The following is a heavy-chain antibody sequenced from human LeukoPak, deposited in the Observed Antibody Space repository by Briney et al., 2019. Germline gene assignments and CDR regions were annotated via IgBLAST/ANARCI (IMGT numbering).Heavy chain of an antibody. CDR2: INPTGGST. CDR3: ARDLIELRYFDWLTGYYYGMDV. Sequence: ASVKVSCKASGYTFPSYFMHWVRQAPGQGLEWMGIINPTGGSTTYAQKLQGRVTMTTDTSTSTAYMELRSLRSDDTAVYYCARDLIELRYFDWLTGYYYGMDVWGQGTTVTVSS. V-gene: IGHV1-46*01. CDR1: GYTFPSYF. J-gene: IGHJ6*02. D-gene: IGHD3-9*01.